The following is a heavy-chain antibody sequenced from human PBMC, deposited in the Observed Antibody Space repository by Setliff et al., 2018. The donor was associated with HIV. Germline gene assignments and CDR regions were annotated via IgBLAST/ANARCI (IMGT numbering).Heavy chain of an antibody. CDR2: VNGDGSKQ. J-gene: IGHJ5*02. CDR3: ARDVAYGSGSYNWFDP. D-gene: IGHD3-10*01. V-gene: IGHV3-7*03. CDR1: GFKFSDYW. Sequence: PGGSLRLSCAASGFKFSDYWMTWVRQAPGKGLEWVANVNGDGSKQYYVDSVKGRFTISRDNAKKSLYLQMNSLRAEDTAIYYCARDVAYGSGSYNWFDPWGQGTLVTVSS.